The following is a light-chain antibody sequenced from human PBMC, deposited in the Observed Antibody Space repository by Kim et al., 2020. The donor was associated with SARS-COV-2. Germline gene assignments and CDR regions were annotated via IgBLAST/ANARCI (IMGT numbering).Light chain of an antibody. CDR1: QSVSSSY. CDR3: KQYGSSPLT. CDR2: DAS. Sequence: PGERANLTGRASQSVSSSYLAWYQQKPGQAPRLLIYDASSRATGNPDRLSGSGYGTDFTLTITRLEPEDFAVYYCKQYGSSPLTFGGGTKVEI. J-gene: IGKJ4*01. V-gene: IGKV3-20*01.